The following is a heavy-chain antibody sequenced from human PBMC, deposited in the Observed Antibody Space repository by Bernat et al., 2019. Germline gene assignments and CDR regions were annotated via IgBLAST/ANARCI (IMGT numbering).Heavy chain of an antibody. V-gene: IGHV3-33*01. J-gene: IGHJ5*02. CDR1: GFTFSSYG. Sequence: QVQLVESGGGVVQPGRSLRLSCVASGFTFSSYGMHWVRQAPGKGLEWVATIWYDGSYKYYADSVKGRFTISRDNSKNTLYLQMNSLRAEDTAVYYCASSYYDSSAYFNWFDPWGHGTQVTVSS. D-gene: IGHD3-22*01. CDR3: ASSYYDSSAYFNWFDP. CDR2: IWYDGSYK.